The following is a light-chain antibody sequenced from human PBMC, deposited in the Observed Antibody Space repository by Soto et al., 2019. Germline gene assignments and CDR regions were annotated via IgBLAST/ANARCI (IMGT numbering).Light chain of an antibody. Sequence: EIVLTQSPATLSLSPGERATLSCRASQSVSSYLAWYKQKPGQAPRLLIYDASNRATGIPARFSGSGSGTYFPLTISSLEPENFAVYYCQQSSNWWTFGQGTKVEIK. J-gene: IGKJ1*01. CDR1: QSVSSY. CDR2: DAS. V-gene: IGKV3-11*01. CDR3: QQSSNWWT.